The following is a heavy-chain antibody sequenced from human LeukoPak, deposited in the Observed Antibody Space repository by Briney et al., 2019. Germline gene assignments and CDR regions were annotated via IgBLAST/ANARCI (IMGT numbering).Heavy chain of an antibody. CDR3: AKDSLRLGSSGYYYRYFDY. J-gene: IGHJ4*02. CDR2: IYSGGGT. V-gene: IGHV3-66*01. D-gene: IGHD3-22*01. CDR1: GFTVSSNY. Sequence: GSLRLSCAASGFTVSSNYMSWVRQAPGRGLEWVSVIYSGGGTYYAESVKGRFTISRDNSKNTLYLQLNSLRAEDTAVYYCAKDSLRLGSSGYYYRYFDYWGQGTLVTVSS.